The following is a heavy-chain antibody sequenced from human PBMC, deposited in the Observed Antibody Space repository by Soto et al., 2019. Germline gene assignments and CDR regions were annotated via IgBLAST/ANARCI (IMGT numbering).Heavy chain of an antibody. CDR2: IYYSGGT. D-gene: IGHD3-22*01. CDR3: ARVENHYEISAYYPSCEY. V-gene: IGHV4-30-4*01. J-gene: IGHJ4*02. CDR1: GGSFITDDYY. Sequence: SETLSLACTVSGGSFITDDYYWSWIRQPPGKGLEWIAYIYYSGGTFYNPSLKSRVTLSVDTTKNQFSLKVNSVTAADTAVYYCARVENHYEISAYYPSCEYWGQG.